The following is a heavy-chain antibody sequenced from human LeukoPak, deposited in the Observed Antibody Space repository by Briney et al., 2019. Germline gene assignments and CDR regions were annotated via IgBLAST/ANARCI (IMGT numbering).Heavy chain of an antibody. Sequence: PSETLSLTCTVYGGSISSSSYYWGWIRQPPGKGLEWIVSIYYSGSTYYNPSLKSRVTITVDTSKNQFSLKLSSVTAADTAVYYCARRRAATTYYYYYYMDVWGKGTTVTVSS. D-gene: IGHD2-15*01. V-gene: IGHV4-39*01. CDR1: GGSISSSSYY. CDR3: ARRRAATTYYYYYYMDV. CDR2: IYYSGST. J-gene: IGHJ6*03.